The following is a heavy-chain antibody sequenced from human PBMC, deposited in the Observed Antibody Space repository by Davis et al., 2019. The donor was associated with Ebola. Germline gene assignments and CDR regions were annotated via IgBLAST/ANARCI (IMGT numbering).Heavy chain of an antibody. D-gene: IGHD3-22*01. Sequence: ASVKVSCKASGYTFTGYYMHWVRQAPGQGLEWMGWINPNSGGTNYAQKFQGRVTMTRDTSISTPYMELSRLRSDDTAVYYCARGPITMIVVVISLDYWGQGTLVTVSS. CDR3: ARGPITMIVVVISLDY. CDR1: GYTFTGYY. V-gene: IGHV1-2*02. J-gene: IGHJ4*02. CDR2: INPNSGGT.